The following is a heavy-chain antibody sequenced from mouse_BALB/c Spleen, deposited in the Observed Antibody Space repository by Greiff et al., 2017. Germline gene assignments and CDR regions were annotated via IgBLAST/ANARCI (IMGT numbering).Heavy chain of an antibody. V-gene: IGHV1S81*02. CDR2: IKPSNGGT. Sequence: QVQLQQSGAELVKPGASVKLSCKASGYTFTSYYMYWVKQRPGQGLEWIGEIKPSNGGTNFNEKFKSKATLTVDKSSSTAYMQLSSLTSEDSAVYYCTRSRAYSYYFDYWGQGTTLTVSS. CDR3: TRSRAYSYYFDY. CDR1: GYTFTSYY. J-gene: IGHJ2*01. D-gene: IGHD3-3*01.